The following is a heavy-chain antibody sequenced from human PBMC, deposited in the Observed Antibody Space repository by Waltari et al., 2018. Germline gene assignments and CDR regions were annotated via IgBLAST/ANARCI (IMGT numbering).Heavy chain of an antibody. CDR2: INAGNGNT. CDR1: RYTTPSKA. J-gene: IGHJ4*02. CDR3: ARGPLGYSNYSPFDY. D-gene: IGHD4-4*01. V-gene: IGHV1-3*01. Sequence: HVPLAQSGPAGNKPGASVKVACKDSRYTTPSKAMHWVRQVPGQRLEWMGWINAGNGNTKYSQKFQGRVTITVDTSASTAYMELSSLRSEDTAVYYCARGPLGYSNYSPFDYWGQGTLVTVSS.